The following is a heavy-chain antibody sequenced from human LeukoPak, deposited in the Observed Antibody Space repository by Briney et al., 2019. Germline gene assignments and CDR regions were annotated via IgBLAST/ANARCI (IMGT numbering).Heavy chain of an antibody. J-gene: IGHJ6*02. CDR2: ISSSSSYT. CDR3: ARDRPPMDV. Sequence: PGGSLRLSCAASGFTFSDYYMSWIRQAPGKGLEWVSYISSSSSYTNYADSVKGRFTISRDNAKNSLYLQMNSLRDEDTAVYYCARDRPPMDVWGQGTTVTISS. CDR1: GFTFSDYY. V-gene: IGHV3-11*06.